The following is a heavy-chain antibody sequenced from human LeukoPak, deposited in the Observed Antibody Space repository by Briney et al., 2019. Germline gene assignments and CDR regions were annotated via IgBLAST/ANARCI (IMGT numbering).Heavy chain of an antibody. J-gene: IGHJ5*02. V-gene: IGHV1-69*13. D-gene: IGHD3-22*01. CDR3: ASKRYYYDSSVEAGFDP. CDR2: IIPIFGTA. Sequence: SVKVSCKASGDTFSSYAISWVRQAPGQGLEWMGGIIPIFGTANYAQMFQGRVTITADESTSTAYMELSSLRSEDTAVYYCASKRYYYDSSVEAGFDPWGQGTLVTVSS. CDR1: GDTFSSYA.